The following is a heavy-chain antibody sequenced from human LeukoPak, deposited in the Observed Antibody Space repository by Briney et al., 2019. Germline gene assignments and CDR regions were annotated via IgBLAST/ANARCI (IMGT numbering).Heavy chain of an antibody. CDR2: IFYSGST. V-gene: IGHV4-59*12. CDR1: GGSISSYY. Sequence: SETLSLTCTVSGGSISSYYWSWIRQPPGKGLEWIGYIFYSGSTYYNPSLKSRVTISVDTSKNQFSLKLSSVTAADTAVYYCARVVYSSSWYYYYYYMDVWGKGTTVTVSS. CDR3: ARVVYSSSWYYYYYYMDV. J-gene: IGHJ6*03. D-gene: IGHD6-13*01.